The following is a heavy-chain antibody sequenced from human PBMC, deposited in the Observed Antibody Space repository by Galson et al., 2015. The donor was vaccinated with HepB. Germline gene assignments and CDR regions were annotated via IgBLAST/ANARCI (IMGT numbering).Heavy chain of an antibody. Sequence: SLRLSCAASGFTVSSNYMSWVRQAPGKGLEWVSVIYSGGSTYYADSVKGRFTISRDNSKNTLYLQMNSLRAEDTAVYYCARDLYDSSGYFDYWGQGTLVTVSS. CDR2: IYSGGST. J-gene: IGHJ4*02. CDR3: ARDLYDSSGYFDY. V-gene: IGHV3-53*01. D-gene: IGHD3-22*01. CDR1: GFTVSSNY.